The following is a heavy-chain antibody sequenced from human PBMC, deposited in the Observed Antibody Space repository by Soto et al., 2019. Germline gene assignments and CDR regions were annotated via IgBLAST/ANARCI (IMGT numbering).Heavy chain of an antibody. D-gene: IGHD6-13*01. CDR3: ATRGYSSSWYYYYYYGMDV. J-gene: IGHJ6*02. CDR2: MNPNSGNT. V-gene: IGHV1-8*01. Sequence: QVQLVQSGAEVKKPGASVKVSCKASGYTFTSYDINWVRQATGQGLEWMGWMNPNSGNTGYAQKFQGRVTMTRNTPINTAYMELSSMRSEDTAVYYCATRGYSSSWYYYYYYGMDVWGQGTTVTVSS. CDR1: GYTFTSYD.